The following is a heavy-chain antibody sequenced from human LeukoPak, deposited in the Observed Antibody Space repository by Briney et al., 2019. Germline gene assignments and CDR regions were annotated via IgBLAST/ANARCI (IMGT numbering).Heavy chain of an antibody. CDR1: GYTLTELS. V-gene: IGHV1-24*01. D-gene: IGHD3-16*01. J-gene: IGHJ3*02. Sequence: ASVKVSCKVSGYTLTELSMHWVRQAPGKGLEWMGGFDPEDGETIYAQKFQGRVTMTEDTSTDTAYMELSSLRSEDTAVYYCARVAILRGGLGAFDIWGQGTMVTVSS. CDR2: FDPEDGET. CDR3: ARVAILRGGLGAFDI.